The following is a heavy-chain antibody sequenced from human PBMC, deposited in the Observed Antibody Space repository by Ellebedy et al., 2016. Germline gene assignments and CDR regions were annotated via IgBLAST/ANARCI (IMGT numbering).Heavy chain of an antibody. V-gene: IGHV3-74*01. D-gene: IGHD6-13*01. Sequence: GGSLRLXXAASGFTFSSYWMHWVRQAQGKGLVWVSRIKSDGSSTSSADSVKGRFTISRDNAKNTLYLQMNSLRVEDTAVYYCAGIAVGGPRSFDYWGQGTLVTVSS. CDR3: AGIAVGGPRSFDY. J-gene: IGHJ4*02. CDR1: GFTFSSYW. CDR2: IKSDGSST.